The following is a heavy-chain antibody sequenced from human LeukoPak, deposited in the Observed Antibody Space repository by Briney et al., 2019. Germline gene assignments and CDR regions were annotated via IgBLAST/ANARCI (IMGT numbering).Heavy chain of an antibody. J-gene: IGHJ4*02. D-gene: IGHD6-19*01. Sequence: PSETLSLTCAVYGGSFSGYYWSWIRQPPGKGLEWIGEINHSGSTNYNPSLKSRVTISVDTSKNQFSLKLSSVTAADTAVYYCARDSGWIPYYFDYWGQGTLVTVSS. V-gene: IGHV4-34*01. CDR3: ARDSGWIPYYFDY. CDR2: INHSGST. CDR1: GGSFSGYY.